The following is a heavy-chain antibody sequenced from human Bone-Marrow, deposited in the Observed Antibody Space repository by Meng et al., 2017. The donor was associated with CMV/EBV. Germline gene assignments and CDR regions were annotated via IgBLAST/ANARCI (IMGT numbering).Heavy chain of an antibody. D-gene: IGHD3-3*01. V-gene: IGHV1-18*01. J-gene: IGHJ5*02. Sequence: ASVKVSCKASGYTFPSYGINWVRQAPGQGLEWMGWISAYNGNTNYAQKLQGRVTMTTDTSTSTAYMEPRSLRSDDTAVYYCARQYPQAGGWSGYMFAPWGQGTLVTVSS. CDR1: GYTFPSYG. CDR2: ISAYNGNT. CDR3: ARQYPQAGGWSGYMFAP.